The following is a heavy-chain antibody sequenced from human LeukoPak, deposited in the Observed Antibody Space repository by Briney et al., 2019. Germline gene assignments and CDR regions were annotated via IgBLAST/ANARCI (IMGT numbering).Heavy chain of an antibody. D-gene: IGHD2-15*01. CDR2: ISYDGSNK. V-gene: IGHV3-30-3*01. CDR3: TVVAATINWFDP. Sequence: GGSLRLSCAASGFTFSSYAMHWVRQAPGKGLEWVAVISYDGSNKYYADSVKGRFTFSRDNSKNTLYLQMNSLRAEDTAVYYCTVVAATINWFDPWGQGTLVTVSS. J-gene: IGHJ5*02. CDR1: GFTFSSYA.